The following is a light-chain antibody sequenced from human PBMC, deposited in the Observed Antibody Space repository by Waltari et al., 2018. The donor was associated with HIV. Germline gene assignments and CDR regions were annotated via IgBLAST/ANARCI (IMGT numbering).Light chain of an antibody. J-gene: IGKJ1*01. CDR3: QQSYSTPPWT. CDR2: AAS. Sequence: DIQMTQSPSSLSASIGDRVTLFCRASQSISNHLNWYQQKAGKAPKLLIYAASHLQNGVPSRFSGSGSGTEFTLTIRSLQPEDFATYYCQQSYSTPPWTFGQGTKVET. CDR1: QSISNH. V-gene: IGKV1-39*01.